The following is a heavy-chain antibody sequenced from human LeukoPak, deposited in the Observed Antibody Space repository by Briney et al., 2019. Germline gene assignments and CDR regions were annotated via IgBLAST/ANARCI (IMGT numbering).Heavy chain of an antibody. J-gene: IGHJ6*03. CDR2: ISAYNGNT. V-gene: IGHV1-18*01. Sequence: ASVKVSCKASGGTFSSYAISWVRQAPGQGLEWMGWISAYNGNTNYAQKLQGRVTMTTDTSTSTAYMELRSLRSDDTAVYYCARRGVYCGGDCYSRSYYYYYMDVWGKGTTVTVSS. D-gene: IGHD2-21*02. CDR3: ARRGVYCGGDCYSRSYYYYYMDV. CDR1: GGTFSSYA.